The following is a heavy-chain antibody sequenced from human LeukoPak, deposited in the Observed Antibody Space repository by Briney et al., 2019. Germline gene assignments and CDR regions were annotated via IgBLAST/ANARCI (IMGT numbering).Heavy chain of an antibody. CDR1: GDSITSYY. V-gene: IGHV4-4*07. D-gene: IGHD3-9*01. CDR2: INISGNT. Sequence: RSSETLSLTCTVSGDSITSYYWSWIRQPAGKGLEWIGRINISGNTNYNPSLKSRVTMSLDTSKNQISLKLSSVTAADTAVYYCAREHYDILTGYYLDAFDIWGQGTMVTVSS. J-gene: IGHJ3*02. CDR3: AREHYDILTGYYLDAFDI.